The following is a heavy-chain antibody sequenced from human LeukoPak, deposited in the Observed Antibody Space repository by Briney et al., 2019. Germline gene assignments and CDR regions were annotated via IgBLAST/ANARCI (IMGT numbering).Heavy chain of an antibody. D-gene: IGHD6-6*01. CDR3: ATDLYSNSPDY. Sequence: PGGSLRLSCAASGFTFTSYTMSWVRQAPGKGLEWVSAISGSGGGTYYADSVKGRFTISRDNSKNTQYLQMNSLRAEDTAVYYCATDLYSNSPDYWGQGTLVTVSS. CDR1: GFTFTSYT. CDR2: ISGSGGGT. V-gene: IGHV3-23*01. J-gene: IGHJ4*02.